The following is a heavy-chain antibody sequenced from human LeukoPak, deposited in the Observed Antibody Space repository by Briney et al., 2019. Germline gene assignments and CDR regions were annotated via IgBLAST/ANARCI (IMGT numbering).Heavy chain of an antibody. J-gene: IGHJ4*02. D-gene: IGHD1-26*01. CDR3: AKAGGATTLDY. Sequence: GGSLRLSCAASGFTFSSYSMNWVRQTPGKGLEWVSSISSSSSYIYYADSVKGRFTISRDNAKNSLYLQMNSLRAEDTAVYYCAKAGGATTLDYWGQGTLVTVSS. CDR1: GFTFSSYS. CDR2: ISSSSSYI. V-gene: IGHV3-21*01.